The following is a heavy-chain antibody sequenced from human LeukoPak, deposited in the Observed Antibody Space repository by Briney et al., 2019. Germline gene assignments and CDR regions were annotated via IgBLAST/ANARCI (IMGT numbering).Heavy chain of an antibody. CDR2: IYYSGST. CDR1: GGSISSYY. D-gene: IGHD3-10*01. J-gene: IGHJ5*02. CDR3: AREERRRRTLLWFGDHPKTNWFDP. Sequence: PSETQSLTCTVSGGSISSYYWSWIRQPPGKGLEWIGYIYYSGSTNYNPSLKSRVTISVDTSKNQFSLKLSSVTAADTAVYYCAREERRRRTLLWFGDHPKTNWFDPWGQGTLVTVSS. V-gene: IGHV4-59*01.